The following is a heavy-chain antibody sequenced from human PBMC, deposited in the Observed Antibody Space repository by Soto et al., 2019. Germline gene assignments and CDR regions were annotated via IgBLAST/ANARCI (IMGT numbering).Heavy chain of an antibody. CDR3: AKDRDRWLRPYFDY. V-gene: IGHV3-23*01. CDR1: GFTFSSYA. D-gene: IGHD5-12*01. Sequence: PGGSLRLSCAASGFTFSSYAMSCVLQAPGKGLECVSAISGSGGSTYYADSVKGRFTISRDNPKNTLYLQMNRLRAEDTAVYYCAKDRDRWLRPYFDYWGQGTLVTVSS. J-gene: IGHJ4*02. CDR2: ISGSGGST.